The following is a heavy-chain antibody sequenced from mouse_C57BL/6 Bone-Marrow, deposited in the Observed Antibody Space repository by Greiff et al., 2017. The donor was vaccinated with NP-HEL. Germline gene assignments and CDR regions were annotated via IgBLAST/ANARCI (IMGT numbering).Heavy chain of an antibody. V-gene: IGHV14-4*01. CDR3: TTETAQATFDY. CDR2: IDPENGAT. Sequence: VQLQQSGAELVRPGASVKLSCTASGFNIKDDYMHWVKQRPEQGLEWIGWIDPENGATEYASKFQGKATITADTSSNTAYLQLSSLTSEDTAVYYCTTETAQATFDYWGQGTTLTVSS. CDR1: GFNIKDDY. J-gene: IGHJ2*01. D-gene: IGHD3-2*02.